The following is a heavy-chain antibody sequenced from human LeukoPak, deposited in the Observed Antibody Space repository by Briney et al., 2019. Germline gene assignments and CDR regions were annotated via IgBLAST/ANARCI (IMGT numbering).Heavy chain of an antibody. CDR3: AKAVCSTSCPFDY. CDR2: IRYDGSNK. J-gene: IGHJ4*02. D-gene: IGHD2-2*01. V-gene: IGHV3-30*02. Sequence: GGSLRLSCAATGFTFSSYGMRWVRQAPGKGLEWVAFIRYDGSNKYYADSVKGRFTISRDNSKNTLYLQMNSLRAEDTAVYYCAKAVCSTSCPFDYWGQGTLVTVSS. CDR1: GFTFSSYG.